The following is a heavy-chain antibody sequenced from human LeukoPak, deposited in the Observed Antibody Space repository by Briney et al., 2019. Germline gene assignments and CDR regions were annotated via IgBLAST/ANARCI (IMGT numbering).Heavy chain of an antibody. V-gene: IGHV3-49*04. CDR3: TRDPYYFDSSGYYHHAFDI. Sequence: HPGGSLRLSCTVFGFTFRDYAVSWVRQAPGKGLECIGFIRSKVYGGTTEYAASVKGRFTISRDDSKSIAYLQMNSLKTEDTAVYSCTRDPYYFDSSGYYHHAFDIWGQGTMVAVSS. J-gene: IGHJ3*02. CDR2: IRSKVYGGTT. D-gene: IGHD3-22*01. CDR1: GFTFRDYA.